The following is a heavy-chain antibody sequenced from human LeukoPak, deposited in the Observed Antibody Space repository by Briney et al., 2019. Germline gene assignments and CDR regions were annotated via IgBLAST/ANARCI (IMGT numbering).Heavy chain of an antibody. CDR1: GGTFSNYA. CDR3: ARESLEYYYDSSGSLDY. V-gene: IGHV1-69*13. J-gene: IGHJ4*02. Sequence: ASVKVSCKTSGGTFSNYAISWVRQAPGQGLEWMGGIIPIFGTANYAQKFQDRVTITADESTSTAYMELRSLRSDDTAVYYCARESLEYYYDSSGSLDYWGQGTLVTVSS. CDR2: IIPIFGTA. D-gene: IGHD3-22*01.